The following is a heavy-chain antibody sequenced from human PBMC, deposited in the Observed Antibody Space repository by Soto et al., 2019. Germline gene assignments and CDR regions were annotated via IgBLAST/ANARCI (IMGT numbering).Heavy chain of an antibody. CDR2: ISYDGSNK. CDR3: AKDEVIYDSSGLFDY. J-gene: IGHJ4*02. CDR1: GFTFSSYG. Sequence: QVQLVESGGGVVQPGRSLRLSCAASGFTFSSYGMHWVRQAPGKGLEWVAVISYDGSNKYYADSVKGRFTISRDNSKNTLYLQMNSLRAGDTAVYYCAKDEVIYDSSGLFDYWGQGTLVTVSS. V-gene: IGHV3-30*18. D-gene: IGHD3-22*01.